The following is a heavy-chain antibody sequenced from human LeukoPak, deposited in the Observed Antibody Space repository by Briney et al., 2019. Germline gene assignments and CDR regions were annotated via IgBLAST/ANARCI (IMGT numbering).Heavy chain of an antibody. D-gene: IGHD6-19*01. CDR3: ARDRVDSSGYYYYYGMDV. CDR1: GASISTSF. V-gene: IGHV4-4*07. CDR2: MYSGGRT. Sequence: SETLSLTCTVSGASISTSFWSWIRQPAGKGLEWIGRMYSGGRTNYHPSLKSRLTMSADTSKNQLSLKLRSVTAADTAVYYCARDRVDSSGYYYYYGMDVWGQGTTVTVSS. J-gene: IGHJ6*02.